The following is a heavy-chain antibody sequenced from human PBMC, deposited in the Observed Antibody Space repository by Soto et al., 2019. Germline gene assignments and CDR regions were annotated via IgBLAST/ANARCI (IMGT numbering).Heavy chain of an antibody. V-gene: IGHV4-59*01. J-gene: IGHJ6*03. Sequence: SETLSLTCTVSGGSISSYYWSWIRQPPGKGLEWIGYIYYSGSTNYNPSLKSRVTISVDTSKNQFSLKLSSVTAADTAVYYCARDQKSHGYYYYYMDVWGKGTTVTVSS. CDR1: GGSISSYY. CDR2: IYYSGST. CDR3: ARDQKSHGYYYYYMDV.